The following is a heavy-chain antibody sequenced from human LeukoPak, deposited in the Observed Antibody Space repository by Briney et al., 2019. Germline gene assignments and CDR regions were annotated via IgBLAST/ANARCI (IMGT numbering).Heavy chain of an antibody. V-gene: IGHV4-30-4*01. Sequence: SETLSLTCTVSGGSISSGDYYWSWIRQPPGKGLEWIGYIYYSGSTYYNPSLKSRVTISVDTSKNQFSLKLSSVTAADTAVYYCARVIAAAAYFDYWGQGTLVTVSS. CDR1: GGSISSGDYY. CDR2: IYYSGST. J-gene: IGHJ4*02. CDR3: ARVIAAAAYFDY. D-gene: IGHD6-13*01.